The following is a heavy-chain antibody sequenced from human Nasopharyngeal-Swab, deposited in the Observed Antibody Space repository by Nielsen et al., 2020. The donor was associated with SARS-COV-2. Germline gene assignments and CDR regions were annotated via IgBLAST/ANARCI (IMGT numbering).Heavy chain of an antibody. CDR3: ATYSSGSYFYFDS. D-gene: IGHD3-22*01. V-gene: IGHV4-59*06. CDR1: GGSVSSYY. Sequence: SETLSLTCTVSGGSVSSYYWSWIRQHPGKGLEWIGYIYSSGATYYNPSLKSRVTISVDTSRNQFALRLTSVTAADTAVYYCATYSSGSYFYFDSWGQGTLVTISS. CDR2: IYSSGAT. J-gene: IGHJ4*02.